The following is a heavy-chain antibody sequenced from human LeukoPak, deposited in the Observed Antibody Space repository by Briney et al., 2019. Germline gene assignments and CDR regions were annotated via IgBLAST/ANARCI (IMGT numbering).Heavy chain of an antibody. CDR3: AKECDYSPGHKFDL. V-gene: IGHV3-23*01. J-gene: IGHJ4*02. CDR2: LFTGGGRT. Sequence: GGSLTLSCAASGFTFNNLLMSWVRQAPGKGLEWVSVLFTGGGRTLYADSVRGRFTISGDTSRTTLYLKMNGLRAEDTAVYYCAKECDYSPGHKFDLWGQGTLVTVSS. CDR1: GFTFNNLL. D-gene: IGHD3-10*01.